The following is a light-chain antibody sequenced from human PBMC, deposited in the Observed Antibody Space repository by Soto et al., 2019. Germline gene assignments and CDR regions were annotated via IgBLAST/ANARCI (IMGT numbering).Light chain of an antibody. J-gene: IGKJ5*01. CDR3: MHTTQLPPT. CDR2: EVS. CDR1: QSLLHITGETF. Sequence: VVTQSQPNLSVAPGQRDCISCRSSQSLLHITGETFLFWYLQKPGQSPQLLIYEVSTRVSGVPDRFSGSGSGTDFTLEITRVETDDVSLYYCMHTTQLPPTFGQGTRLEIK. V-gene: IGKV2D-29*02.